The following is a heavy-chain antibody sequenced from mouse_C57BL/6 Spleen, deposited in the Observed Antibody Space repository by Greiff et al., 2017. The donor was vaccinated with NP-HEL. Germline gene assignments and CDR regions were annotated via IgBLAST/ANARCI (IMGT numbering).Heavy chain of an antibody. CDR2: IDPNSGGT. CDR1: GYTFTSYW. D-gene: IGHD1-1*01. CDR3: AKGHYYGSSFYFDY. V-gene: IGHV1-72*01. Sequence: VQLQQPGAELVKPGASVKLSCKASGYTFTSYWMHWVKQRPGRGFEWIGRIDPNSGGTKYNEKFKSKATLTVDKPSSTAYMQLSSLTSEDSAVYYCAKGHYYGSSFYFDYWGQGTTLTVSS. J-gene: IGHJ2*01.